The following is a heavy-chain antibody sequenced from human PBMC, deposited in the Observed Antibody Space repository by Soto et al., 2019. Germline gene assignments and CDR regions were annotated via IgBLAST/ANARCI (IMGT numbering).Heavy chain of an antibody. D-gene: IGHD2-2*01. V-gene: IGHV3-23*01. CDR3: AKDLVGYCSSTSCYTRVYYFCYAMDV. J-gene: IGHJ6*02. Sequence: EVQLLESGGGLVQPGGSLRLSCAASGFTFSSYAMSWVRQAPGKGLEWVSAISGSGGSTYYADSVKGRFTISRDNSKNTLHRQMNSLRAEDTAVYYCAKDLVGYCSSTSCYTRVYYFCYAMDVWGQGSTVTVSS. CDR1: GFTFSSYA. CDR2: ISGSGGST.